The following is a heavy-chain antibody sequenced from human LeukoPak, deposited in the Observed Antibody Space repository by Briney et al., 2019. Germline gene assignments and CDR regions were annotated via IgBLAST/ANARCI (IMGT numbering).Heavy chain of an antibody. Sequence: GRSLRLSCAVSGFIFSDYGFHWVRQAPGKGLEWVAVTRFDGSIKQYADSVKGRFTISRDDSKNTLYLQMNSLKSEDTAVYYCARWGGTRQYYFDYWGRGTLVTVSP. CDR2: TRFDGSIK. D-gene: IGHD1-1*01. CDR1: GFIFSDYG. CDR3: ARWGGTRQYYFDY. V-gene: IGHV3-33*01. J-gene: IGHJ4*02.